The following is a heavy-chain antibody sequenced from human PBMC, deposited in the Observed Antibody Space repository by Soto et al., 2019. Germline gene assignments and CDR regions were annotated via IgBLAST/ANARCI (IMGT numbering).Heavy chain of an antibody. D-gene: IGHD1-20*01. CDR2: ISYIGTT. CDR3: ARLSITSNGGWFDP. CDR1: GGSIISGNHY. Sequence: QVQLQESGPGLVKPSQTLSLTCTVSGGSIISGNHYWNWIRQHPGKGLEWIGYISYIGTTSYNPSLKSRVTISVDTSKNQFSLKLNSVTAADTAVYYCARLSITSNGGWFDPWGQGTLVTVSS. V-gene: IGHV4-31*03. J-gene: IGHJ5*02.